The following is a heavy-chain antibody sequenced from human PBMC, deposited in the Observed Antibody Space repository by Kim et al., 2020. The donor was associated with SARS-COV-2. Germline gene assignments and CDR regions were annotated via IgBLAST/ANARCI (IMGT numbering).Heavy chain of an antibody. CDR3: AKDIGIAAAFYWYFDL. Sequence: GGSLRLSCAASGFTFDDYAMHWVRQAPGKGLEWVSGISWNSGSIGYADSVKGRFTISRDNAKNSLYLQMNSLRAEDTALYYCAKDIGIAAAFYWYFDLWGRGTLVTVSS. D-gene: IGHD6-13*01. V-gene: IGHV3-9*01. CDR1: GFTFDDYA. CDR2: ISWNSGSI. J-gene: IGHJ2*01.